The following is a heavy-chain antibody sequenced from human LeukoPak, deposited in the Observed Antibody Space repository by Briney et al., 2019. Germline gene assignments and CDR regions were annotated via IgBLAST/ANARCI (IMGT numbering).Heavy chain of an antibody. J-gene: IGHJ5*02. D-gene: IGHD3-10*01. Sequence: GASVKVSCKASGYTFTGYYMHWVRQAPGQGLERMGRINPNSGGTNYAQKFQGRVTMTRDTSISTAYMELSRLRSDDTAVYYCARGRSKINWFDPWGQGTLVTVSS. CDR3: ARGRSKINWFDP. CDR1: GYTFTGYY. CDR2: INPNSGGT. V-gene: IGHV1-2*06.